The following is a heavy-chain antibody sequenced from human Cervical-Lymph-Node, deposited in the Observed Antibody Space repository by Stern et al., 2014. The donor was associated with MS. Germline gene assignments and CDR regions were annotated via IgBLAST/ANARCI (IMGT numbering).Heavy chain of an antibody. Sequence: QVQLVESGAEVKKPGASVKVSCKVSGYIFTDYFLHWVRQGPGQGLEWMGGFNPESGGPNSPQKFQGRVTMTRDTSISTAYLEVESLQSDDTAVYYCATSVVRTTTTQLAVVILHGMGVWGQGTTVTVSS. V-gene: IGHV1-2*02. J-gene: IGHJ6*02. D-gene: IGHD1-1*01. CDR3: ATSVVRTTTTQLAVVILHGMGV. CDR1: GYIFTDYF. CDR2: FNPESGGP.